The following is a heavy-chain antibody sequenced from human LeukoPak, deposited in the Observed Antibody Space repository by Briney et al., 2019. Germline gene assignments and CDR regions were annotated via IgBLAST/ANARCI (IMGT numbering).Heavy chain of an antibody. CDR1: GGSISSYY. Sequence: SETLSLTCTVSGGSISSYYWGWIRQPPGKGLEWIGSIYYSGSTYYNPSLKSRVTISVDTSKNQFSLKLSSVTAADTAVYYCARYGGEIFDYWGQGTLVTVSS. CDR3: ARYGGEIFDY. D-gene: IGHD4-23*01. V-gene: IGHV4-39*07. J-gene: IGHJ4*02. CDR2: IYYSGST.